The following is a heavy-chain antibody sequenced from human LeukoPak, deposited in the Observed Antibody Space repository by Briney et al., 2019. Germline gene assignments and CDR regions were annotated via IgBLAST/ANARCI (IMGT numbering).Heavy chain of an antibody. CDR2: ISSSGSTI. Sequence: GGSLRLSCAASGFTFSDYYMSWIRQAPGKGLEWVSYISSSGSTIYYADSVKGRFTISRDNAKNSLYLQMNSLRAEDTAVYYCARGSPIYYYYYMDVWGKGTTVTISS. CDR3: ARGSPIYYYYYMDV. V-gene: IGHV3-11*01. J-gene: IGHJ6*03. CDR1: GFTFSDYY.